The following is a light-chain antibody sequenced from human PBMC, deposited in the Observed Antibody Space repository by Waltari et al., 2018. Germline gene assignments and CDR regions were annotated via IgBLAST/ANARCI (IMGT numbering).Light chain of an antibody. V-gene: IGLV2-23*02. CDR2: EVY. J-gene: IGLJ3*02. Sequence: QSALIQPASVSGSPGQSITISCPGTSRNIWRSNLVSWYQQYPGKAPKVMIYEVYKRPSGVSNRFSGSKSGNTASLTISGLQAEDETDYYCCSYAGSNSWVFGGGTKVTVL. CDR1: SRNIWRSNL. CDR3: CSYAGSNSWV.